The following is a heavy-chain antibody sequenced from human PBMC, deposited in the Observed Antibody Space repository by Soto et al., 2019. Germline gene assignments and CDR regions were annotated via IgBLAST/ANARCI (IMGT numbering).Heavy chain of an antibody. Sequence: SETLSLTCTVSGGDISSGDYYWAWIRQPPGKGLEWIASLYYVGSNFYNSSLESRVTISVDMSKNLFSLTLTSVTATDTAVYFCKGHPALRAAVQGLDPWGQEKMVTAS. D-gene: IGHD6-13*01. CDR2: LYYVGSN. J-gene: IGHJ5*02. CDR1: GGDISSGDYY. CDR3: KGHPALRAAVQGLDP. V-gene: IGHV4-39*01.